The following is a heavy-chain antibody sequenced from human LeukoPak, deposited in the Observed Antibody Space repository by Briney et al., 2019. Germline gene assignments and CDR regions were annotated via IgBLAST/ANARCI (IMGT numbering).Heavy chain of an antibody. V-gene: IGHV4-59*01. CDR3: ARESNGDPQLLDY. CDR1: GGSISSYY. J-gene: IGHJ4*02. D-gene: IGHD4-17*01. Sequence: SETLSLTCTVSGGSISSYYWSWIRQPPGKGLEWIGYIYYSGGTNYNPSLKSRVTISVDTSKNQFSLKLSSVTAADTAVYYCARESNGDPQLLDYWGQGTLVTVPS. CDR2: IYYSGGT.